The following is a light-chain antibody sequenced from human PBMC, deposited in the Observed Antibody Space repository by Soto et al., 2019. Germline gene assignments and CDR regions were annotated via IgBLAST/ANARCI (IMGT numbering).Light chain of an antibody. V-gene: IGKV3-11*01. J-gene: IGKJ1*01. CDR2: EAL. CDR1: RSISTY. CDR3: QQRSHWPRT. Sequence: ETVLTQSPATLSLSPGERATLSCRASRSISTYLAWYQQKPGQAPRLLIYEALNRATGIPARFSGSGSGTDFTLTISSLEPEDFAVYYCQQRSHWPRTFGQGTKVDI.